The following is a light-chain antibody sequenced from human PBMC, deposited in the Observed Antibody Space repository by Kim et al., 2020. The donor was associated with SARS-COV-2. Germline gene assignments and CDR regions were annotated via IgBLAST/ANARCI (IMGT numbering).Light chain of an antibody. Sequence: DIQMTQSPSTLSASVGDRVTITCRASQSISSWLAWYQQKPGKAPKLLIYKASSLESGVPSRFSGSGSGTEFTLTISSLQPDDFATYYCQQYNSYSFGRGTKLEI. J-gene: IGKJ2*01. CDR2: KAS. CDR1: QSISSW. V-gene: IGKV1-5*03. CDR3: QQYNSYS.